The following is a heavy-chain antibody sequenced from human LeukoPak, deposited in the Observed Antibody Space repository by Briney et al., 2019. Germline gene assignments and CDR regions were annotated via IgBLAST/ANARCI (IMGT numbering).Heavy chain of an antibody. J-gene: IGHJ5*02. D-gene: IGHD2-2*02. Sequence: SVKVSCKASGGTFSSYAISWVRQAPGQGLEWMGGIIPIFGTANYAQKFQGRVTITADESTSTAYMELSSLRSEDTAVYYCAIIVVVPAAIRADWFDPWGQGTLVTVS. V-gene: IGHV1-69*13. CDR1: GGTFSSYA. CDR2: IIPIFGTA. CDR3: AIIVVVPAAIRADWFDP.